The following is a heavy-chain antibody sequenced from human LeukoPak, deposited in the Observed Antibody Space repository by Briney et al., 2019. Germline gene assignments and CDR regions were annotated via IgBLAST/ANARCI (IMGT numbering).Heavy chain of an antibody. D-gene: IGHD3-22*01. CDR2: INHSGST. J-gene: IGHJ4*02. CDR1: GGSFSGYY. Sequence: SETPSLTCAVYGGSFSGYYWSWIRQPPGKGLEWIGEINHSGSTNYNPSLKSRVTISVDTSKNQFSLKLSSVTAADTAVYYCASEGYYDSSGWYYFDYWGQGTLVTVSS. CDR3: ASEGYYDSSGWYYFDY. V-gene: IGHV4-34*01.